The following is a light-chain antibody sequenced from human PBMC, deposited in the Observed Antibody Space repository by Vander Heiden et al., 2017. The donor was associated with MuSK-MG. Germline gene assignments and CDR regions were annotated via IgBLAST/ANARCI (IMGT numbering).Light chain of an antibody. J-gene: IGKJ1*01. Sequence: DIQMTQSPSSLSASVGDRVMITCRASQSIYNYLDWYQQKPGKPPKLLIYAASSLQSGVPSRFSGSGSGTAFTLTISRLQPEDFATYYCQQRDSTRWTFGQGTKVDI. CDR2: AAS. V-gene: IGKV1-39*01. CDR3: QQRDSTRWT. CDR1: QSIYNY.